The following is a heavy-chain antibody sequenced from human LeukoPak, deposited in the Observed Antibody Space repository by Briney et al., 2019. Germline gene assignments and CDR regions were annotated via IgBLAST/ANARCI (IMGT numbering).Heavy chain of an antibody. CDR1: GGTFSSYA. V-gene: IGHV1-69*06. CDR3: ARAKNWNDPNDPADY. Sequence: SVKVSCKXSGGTFSSYAISWVRQAPGQGLEWMGGIIPIFGTANYTQKFQGKVRVTADKSTSTAYMELSRLRSEDTAVYYCARAKNWNDPNDPADYWGQGTLVTVSS. J-gene: IGHJ4*02. CDR2: IIPIFGTA. D-gene: IGHD1-1*01.